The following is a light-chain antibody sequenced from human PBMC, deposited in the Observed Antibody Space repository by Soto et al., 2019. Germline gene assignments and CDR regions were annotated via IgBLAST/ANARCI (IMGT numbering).Light chain of an antibody. CDR3: CSYAGSQTLI. J-gene: IGLJ2*01. Sequence: QSVLTQPRSVSGSPGQSVTISCAGTSSDVGGYDYVSWYQQHPDEVPKILIFDVTKRPSGVPARFTGSKSGNTASLTISGLQADDEADYYCCSYAGSQTLIFGGGTKVTVL. CDR2: DVT. V-gene: IGLV2-11*01. CDR1: SSDVGGYDY.